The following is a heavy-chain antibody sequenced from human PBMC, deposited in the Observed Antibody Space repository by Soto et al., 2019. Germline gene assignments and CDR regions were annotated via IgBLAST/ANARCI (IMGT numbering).Heavy chain of an antibody. J-gene: IGHJ6*02. Sequence: LSLTYAVYGGSFSGYYWSWIRQPPGKGLEWIGEINHSGSTNYNPSLKSRVTISVDTSKNQFSLKLSSVTAADTAVYYCARARGYSYGYNYYGMDVWGQGTTVTVSS. CDR3: ARARGYSYGYNYYGMDV. D-gene: IGHD5-18*01. CDR2: INHSGST. V-gene: IGHV4-34*01. CDR1: GGSFSGYY.